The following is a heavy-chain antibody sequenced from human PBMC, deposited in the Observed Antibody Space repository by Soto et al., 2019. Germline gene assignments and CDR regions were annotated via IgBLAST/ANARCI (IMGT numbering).Heavy chain of an antibody. CDR1: GFTVSSNY. D-gene: IGHD5-18*01. V-gene: IGHV3-66*01. CDR2: IYSGGST. CDR3: ARLAIQLGGGNDY. Sequence: EVQLVESGGGLVQPGGSLRLSCAASGFTVSSNYMSWVRQAPGKGLEWVSVIYSGGSTYYADSVKGRFTISRDNSKNTLYLQMNGLGAEDTAVYYGARLAIQLGGGNDYWGQGTLVTVSS. J-gene: IGHJ4*02.